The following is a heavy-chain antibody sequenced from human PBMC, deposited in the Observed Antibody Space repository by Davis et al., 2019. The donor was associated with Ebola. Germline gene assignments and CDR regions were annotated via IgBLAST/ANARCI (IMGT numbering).Heavy chain of an antibody. J-gene: IGHJ4*02. D-gene: IGHD3-10*01. CDR1: GGSMTGSY. Sequence: SETLSLTCIVSGGSMTGSYWSWLRQTPEKGLDWIAYVYHNGGTDYSPSLKSRVTISIDRSKNQFSLKLTSVTAADSALYYCARYDFGSGSFDFWGQGTLVTVSS. V-gene: IGHV4-59*01. CDR3: ARYDFGSGSFDF. CDR2: VYHNGGT.